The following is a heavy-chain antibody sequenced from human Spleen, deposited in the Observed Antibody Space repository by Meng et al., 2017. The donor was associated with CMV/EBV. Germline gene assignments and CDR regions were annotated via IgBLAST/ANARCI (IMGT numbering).Heavy chain of an antibody. CDR3: ARDLRPGLNYYYGMDV. CDR1: EFTFGNFA. V-gene: IGHV3-30*02. CDR2: IRYDGINR. J-gene: IGHJ6*02. Sequence: GESLKISCTASEFTFGNFAMHWVRQAPGKGLEWVAFIRYDGINRYYADSVKGRFTVSRDNSKNTLYLEMNSLRAEDTAVYYCARDLRPGLNYYYGMDVWGQGTTVTVSS. D-gene: IGHD2-15*01.